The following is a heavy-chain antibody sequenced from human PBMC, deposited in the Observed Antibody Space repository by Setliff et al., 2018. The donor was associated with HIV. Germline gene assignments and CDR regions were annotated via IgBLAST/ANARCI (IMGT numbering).Heavy chain of an antibody. D-gene: IGHD1-26*01. CDR3: AAVFTGEPGRSLDY. V-gene: IGHV3-48*04. CDR2: ISSSSGTI. J-gene: IGHJ4*02. CDR1: GLTFSSDD. Sequence: LRLSCAASGLTFSSDDMNWVRQAPGKGLEWVSYISSSSGTIYYAGSVKGRFTISRDNAKNSQYLLMSDLRAEDTAVYYCAAVFTGEPGRSLDYWGQGTPVTVSS.